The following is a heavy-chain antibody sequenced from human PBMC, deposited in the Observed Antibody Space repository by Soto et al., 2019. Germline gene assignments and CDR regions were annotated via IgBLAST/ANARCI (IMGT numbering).Heavy chain of an antibody. J-gene: IGHJ4*02. Sequence: QPGGSLRLCCAASGFTFSSYAMSWVRQAPGKGLEWVSAISGSGGSTYYADSVKGRFTISRDNSKNTLYLQMNSLRAEDTAVYYCAKTVHYSWELLAYFDYWGQGTLVTVSS. CDR3: AKTVHYSWELLAYFDY. D-gene: IGHD1-26*01. CDR2: ISGSGGST. CDR1: GFTFSSYA. V-gene: IGHV3-23*01.